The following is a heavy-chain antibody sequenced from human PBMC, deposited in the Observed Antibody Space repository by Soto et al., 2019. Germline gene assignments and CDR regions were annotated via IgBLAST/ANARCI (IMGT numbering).Heavy chain of an antibody. Sequence: SETLSLTCAVYGGSFSGYYWSWIRQTPGKGLEWIGEIKHSGSTNYNPSLKSRVTISVDTSKNKFSLKLSSVTAAETAVYYCASNIFRGDYYYYGMYVWCQVTTVTVSS. D-gene: IGHD3-9*01. CDR1: GGSFSGYY. J-gene: IGHJ6*02. CDR3: ASNIFRGDYYYYGMYV. CDR2: IKHSGST. V-gene: IGHV4-34*01.